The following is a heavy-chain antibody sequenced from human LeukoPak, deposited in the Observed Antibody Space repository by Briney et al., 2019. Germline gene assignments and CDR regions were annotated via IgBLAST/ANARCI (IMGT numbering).Heavy chain of an antibody. D-gene: IGHD1-26*01. CDR2: ISPGGSGT. V-gene: IGHV3-23*01. Sequence: GGSLRLSCAASGFTFSSYAMSWVRQAPGKGLEWVSAISPGGSGTYYADSVKGRFTISRDKSKNTLYVQMNSLRAEDTAVYYCAGVGPTGYWGQGTLVTVSS. J-gene: IGHJ4*02. CDR3: AGVGPTGY. CDR1: GFTFSSYA.